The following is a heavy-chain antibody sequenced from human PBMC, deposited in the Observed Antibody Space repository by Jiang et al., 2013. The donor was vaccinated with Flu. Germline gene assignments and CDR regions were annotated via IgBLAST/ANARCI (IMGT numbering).Heavy chain of an antibody. CDR2: INAGNGNT. CDR3: ARWAPLSHGSGSYYYFDY. J-gene: IGHJ4*02. V-gene: IGHV1-3*01. D-gene: IGHD3-10*01. CDR1: GYTFTSYA. Sequence: SGAEVKKPGASVKVSCKASGYTFTSYAMHWVRQAPGQRLEWMGWINAGNGNTKYSQKFQGRVTITRDTSASTAYMELSSLRSEDTAVYYCARWAPLSHGSGSYYYFDYWGQGTLVTVSS.